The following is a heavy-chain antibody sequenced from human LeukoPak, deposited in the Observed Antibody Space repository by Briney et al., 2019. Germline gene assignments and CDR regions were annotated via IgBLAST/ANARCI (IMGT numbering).Heavy chain of an antibody. V-gene: IGHV1-46*01. Sequence: GASAKVSCKASGYTFTSYYMHWVRQAPGQGLEWMGIINPSGGSTSYAQKFQGRVTMARDTSTSTVYMELSSLRSEDTAVYYCAREIGAYGLGSYYIHYYYGMDVWGQGTTVTVSS. D-gene: IGHD3-10*01. CDR1: GYTFTSYY. J-gene: IGHJ6*02. CDR3: AREIGAYGLGSYYIHYYYGMDV. CDR2: INPSGGST.